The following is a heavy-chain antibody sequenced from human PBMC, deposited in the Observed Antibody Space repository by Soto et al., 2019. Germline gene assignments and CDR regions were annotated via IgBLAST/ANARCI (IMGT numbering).Heavy chain of an antibody. CDR3: ARDTGGSYDY. D-gene: IGHD1-26*01. CDR1: GFAFDDYY. J-gene: IGHJ4*02. CDR2: TRDKPNNYAA. Sequence: GGSLRLSCTASGFAFDDYYMDWVRQVPGKGLEWIGRTRDKPNNYAAEYVASVKGRFTISRDASKDSMYLQMNTVKTEDTAVYYCARDTGGSYDYWGQGALVIVSS. V-gene: IGHV3-72*01.